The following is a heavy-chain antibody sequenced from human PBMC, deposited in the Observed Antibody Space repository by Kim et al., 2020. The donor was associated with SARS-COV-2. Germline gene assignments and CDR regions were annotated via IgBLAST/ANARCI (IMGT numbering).Heavy chain of an antibody. CDR1: GFTFNTYA. CDR2: ISFDGNND. J-gene: IGHJ4*01. D-gene: IGHD3-10*01. Sequence: GGSLRLSCAASGFTFNTYAMHWVRQAPGRGLEWVAVISFDGNNDYYADSVKGRFTIPRDNSKNTLYVQMNSLRAEDTAVHYCAGKLYYGSGCYYLVDYW. CDR3: AGKLYYGSGCYYLVDY. V-gene: IGHV3-30-3*01.